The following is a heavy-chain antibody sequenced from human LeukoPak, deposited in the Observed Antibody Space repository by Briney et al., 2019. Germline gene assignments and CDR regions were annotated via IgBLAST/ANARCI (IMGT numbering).Heavy chain of an antibody. CDR3: AKDLELAPFDY. J-gene: IGHJ4*02. D-gene: IGHD1-26*01. CDR2: IRYDGSDE. Sequence: PGGSLRLSCAPSGFTSSSYGMHWVRQAPGKGLEWVAFIRYDGSDEHYADSVKGRFTISRDNSKDTLYLQRNSLKTEDTAVYYCAKDLELAPFDYWGQGTLVTVSS. V-gene: IGHV3-30*02. CDR1: GFTSSSYG.